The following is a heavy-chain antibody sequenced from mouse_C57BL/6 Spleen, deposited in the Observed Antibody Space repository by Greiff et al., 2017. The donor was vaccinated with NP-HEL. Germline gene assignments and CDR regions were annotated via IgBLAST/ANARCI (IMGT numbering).Heavy chain of an antibody. D-gene: IGHD2-5*01. CDR2: IYPRSGNT. CDR1: GYTFTSYG. Sequence: QVQLKESGAELARPGASVKLSCKASGYTFTSYGISWVKQRTGQGLEWIGEIYPRSGNTYYNEKFKGKATLTADKSSSTAYMELRSLTSEDSAVYFCARERAYYSNLYYAMDYWGQGTSVTVSS. CDR3: ARERAYYSNLYYAMDY. J-gene: IGHJ4*01. V-gene: IGHV1-81*01.